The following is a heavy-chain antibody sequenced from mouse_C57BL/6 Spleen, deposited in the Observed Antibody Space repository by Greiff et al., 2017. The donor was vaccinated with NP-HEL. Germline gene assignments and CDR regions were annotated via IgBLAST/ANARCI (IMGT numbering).Heavy chain of an antibody. CDR3: ARAVSPYFDY. CDR1: GYAFSSYW. CDR2: IYPGDGDT. Sequence: QVQLKESGAELVKPGASVKISCKASGYAFSSYWMNWVKQRPGKGLEWIGQIYPGDGDTNYNGKFKGKATLTADKSSSTAYMQLSSLTSEDSAVYFCARAVSPYFDYWGQGTTLTVSS. V-gene: IGHV1-80*01. D-gene: IGHD6-2*01. J-gene: IGHJ2*01.